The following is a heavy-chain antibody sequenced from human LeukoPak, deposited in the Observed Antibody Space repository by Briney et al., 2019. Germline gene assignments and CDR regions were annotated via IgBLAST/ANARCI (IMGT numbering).Heavy chain of an antibody. D-gene: IGHD3/OR15-3a*01. V-gene: IGHV1-24*01. Sequence: GASVKVSCKVSGYTLTELSMHWVRQAPGKGLEWMGGFDPKDGETIYAQKFQGRVTMTEDTSTDTAYMELSSLRSEDTAVYYCARRKARDMILDYWGQGTLVTVSS. CDR2: FDPKDGET. J-gene: IGHJ4*02. CDR1: GYTLTELS. CDR3: ARRKARDMILDY.